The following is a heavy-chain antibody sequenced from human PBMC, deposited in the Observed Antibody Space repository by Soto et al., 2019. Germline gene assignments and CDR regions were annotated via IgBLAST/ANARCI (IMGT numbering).Heavy chain of an antibody. CDR1: GYSFTSYW. J-gene: IGHJ6*02. V-gene: IGHV5-51*01. D-gene: IGHD2-15*01. CDR2: IYPGDSDT. CDR3: ARLGYCSGGSCYSGPEGWGVFEYGMDV. Sequence: GESLKISCKGSGYSFTSYWIGWVRQMPGKGLEWMGIIYPGDSDTRYSPSFQGQVTISADKSISTGYLQGSSLKASDTAMYDCARLGYCSGGSCYSGPEGWGVFEYGMDVWGQGTTVTISS.